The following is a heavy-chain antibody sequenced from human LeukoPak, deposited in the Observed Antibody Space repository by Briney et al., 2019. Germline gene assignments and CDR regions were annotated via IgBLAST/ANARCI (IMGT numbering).Heavy chain of an antibody. CDR1: GYTCTGYY. CDR3: VRDGSFDI. Sequence: ASVKVSCKTSGYTCTGYYIHWVRQAPGQGPEWMGWISPNSGGTNYAQKFQDRVSMTRDTSINTAYMELSRLRSDDTAVYYCVRDGSFDIWGQGTMVTVSS. J-gene: IGHJ3*02. CDR2: ISPNSGGT. D-gene: IGHD3-10*01. V-gene: IGHV1-2*02.